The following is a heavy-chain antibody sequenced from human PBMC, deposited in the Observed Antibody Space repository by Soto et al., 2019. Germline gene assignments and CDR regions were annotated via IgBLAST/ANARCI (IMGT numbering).Heavy chain of an antibody. CDR2: IHVSGST. CDR1: GGSVSSGSYE. V-gene: IGHV4-61*01. J-gene: IGHJ6*02. CDR3: ARDGHGMDV. Sequence: SDTLSLTVNLSGGSVSSGSYEWTWIRQPPGKGLEWIGYIHVSGSTNDNPSLKGRVTMSIDTSKNQFSLKLSSVTAADTTVYYCARDGHGMDVWGQGT.